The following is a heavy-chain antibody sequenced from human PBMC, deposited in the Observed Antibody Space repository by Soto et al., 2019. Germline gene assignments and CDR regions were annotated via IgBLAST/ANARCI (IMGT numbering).Heavy chain of an antibody. J-gene: IGHJ5*02. CDR3: AKDLTRQLAYWLDP. CDR2: INAHSGGT. V-gene: IGHV1-2*02. CDR1: GFSFTGYY. Sequence: GASVKVSFKASGFSFTGYYIHWLRQAPGQGLEWMGWINAHSGGTEYAQKFQGRVTLTRDTSIATAYLTLTSLTSDDTALYYCAKDLTRQLAYWLDPWGQGTQVTVSS. D-gene: IGHD6-6*01.